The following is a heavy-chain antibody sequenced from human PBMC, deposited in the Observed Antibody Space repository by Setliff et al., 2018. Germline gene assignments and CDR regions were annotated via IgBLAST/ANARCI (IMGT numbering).Heavy chain of an antibody. CDR3: ARQSGSGSSPYFDF. CDR1: GISITSGHY. V-gene: IGHV4-38-2*01. D-gene: IGHD3-10*01. J-gene: IGHJ4*02. Sequence: SETLSLTCDVSGISITSGHYWGWIRQPPGKGLEWIATIYHRGRTYYNPSLDSRVTISLDTSKNQFSLKLTSVTAADTAVYYCARQSGSGSSPYFDFWGQGTLVTVSS. CDR2: IYHRGRT.